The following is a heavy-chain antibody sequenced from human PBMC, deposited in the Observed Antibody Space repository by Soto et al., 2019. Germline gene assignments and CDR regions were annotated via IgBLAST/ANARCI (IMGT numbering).Heavy chain of an antibody. V-gene: IGHV1-8*01. CDR3: APSTAYYYYYGMDV. CDR1: GYSFTNND. J-gene: IGHJ6*02. CDR2: MNPGCGAP. Sequence: ASVKVSCKASGYSFTNNDVSWVRQATGQGLEWMGWMNPGCGAPGYAKKFQGRVTMTRDVSIATAYMELKSPRSEDTAVDYWAPSTAYYYYYGMDVWGQGNTVTFTS. D-gene: IGHD5-18*01.